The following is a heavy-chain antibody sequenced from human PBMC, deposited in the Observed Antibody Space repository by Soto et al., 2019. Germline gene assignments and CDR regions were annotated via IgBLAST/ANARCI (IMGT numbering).Heavy chain of an antibody. Sequence: QVQLVQSGAEVKKPGASVKVSCKASGYTFTSYDINWVRQATGQGLEWMGWMNPNSGNTGYAQKFQDRVTMTRNTSISTAYMELSSLRSEDTAVYYCARRLCGGDCYPGDWYFDLWGRGTLVTVSS. V-gene: IGHV1-8*01. J-gene: IGHJ2*01. CDR1: GYTFTSYD. CDR2: MNPNSGNT. D-gene: IGHD2-21*02. CDR3: ARRLCGGDCYPGDWYFDL.